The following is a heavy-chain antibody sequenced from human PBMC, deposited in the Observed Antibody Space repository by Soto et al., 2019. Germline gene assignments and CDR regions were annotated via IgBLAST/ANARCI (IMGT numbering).Heavy chain of an antibody. CDR2: IYHSGST. Sequence: PSETLSLTCAVSGGSISSSNWWSWVRQPPGKGLEWIGEIYHSGSTNYNPSLKSRVTISVDKSKNQFSLKLSSVTAADTAVYYCARGTLRFLEWDRYYYGMDVWGQGXTVTVYS. CDR3: ARGTLRFLEWDRYYYGMDV. CDR1: GGSISSSNW. V-gene: IGHV4-4*02. D-gene: IGHD3-3*01. J-gene: IGHJ6*02.